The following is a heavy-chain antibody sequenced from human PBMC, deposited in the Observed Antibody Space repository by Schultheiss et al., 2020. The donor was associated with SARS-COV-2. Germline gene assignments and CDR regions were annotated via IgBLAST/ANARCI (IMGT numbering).Heavy chain of an antibody. V-gene: IGHV4-34*01. CDR1: GGSFSGYY. CDR2: INHSGST. D-gene: IGHD3-3*01. J-gene: IGHJ5*02. CDR3: ARGVITIFGVRWFDP. Sequence: SQTLSLTCAVYGGSFSGYYWNWIRQPPGKGLEWIGEINHSGSTNYNPSLKSRVTISADTSKNQFSLQLSSVTAADTAVYYCARGVITIFGVRWFDPWGQGTLVTVSS.